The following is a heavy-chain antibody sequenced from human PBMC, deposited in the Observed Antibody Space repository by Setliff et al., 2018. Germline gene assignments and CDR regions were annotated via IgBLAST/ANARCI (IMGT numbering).Heavy chain of an antibody. Sequence: GGSLRLSCAASGFTFSSYAMSWVRQAPGKGLEWVAVVWYGGSNEDYADSVMGRFTISRDDSKNTLYLQMNSLRAEDMAVYYCAREVYGGVKSGGFDVWGQGTMVTVSS. CDR3: AREVYGGVKSGGFDV. CDR2: VWYGGSNE. D-gene: IGHD4-17*01. V-gene: IGHV3-33*08. J-gene: IGHJ3*01. CDR1: GFTFSSYA.